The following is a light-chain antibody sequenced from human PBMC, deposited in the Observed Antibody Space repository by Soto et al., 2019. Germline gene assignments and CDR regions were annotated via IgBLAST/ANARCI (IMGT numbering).Light chain of an antibody. CDR3: VTWDASLNVYV. J-gene: IGLJ1*01. CDR1: SSNIGSNT. CDR2: SNN. Sequence: QSVLTQPPSASGTPVQRVTISFSGSSSNIGSNTVNWYQHLPGTAPKLLIYSNNQRPSGVPDRLSGSKSGTSASLDISGLQSVDEADYYCVTWDASLNVYVFGTGTKVTVL. V-gene: IGLV1-44*01.